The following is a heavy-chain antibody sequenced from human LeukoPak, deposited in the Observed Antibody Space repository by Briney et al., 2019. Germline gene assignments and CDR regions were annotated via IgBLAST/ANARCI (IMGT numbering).Heavy chain of an antibody. V-gene: IGHV3-11*03. CDR2: ISPTSDYT. D-gene: IGHD5-18*01. J-gene: IGHJ4*02. CDR3: ASARGSNYGSLGD. CDR1: GFTFIDYS. Sequence: GGSLRLSCAASGFTFIDYSMSWIRQAPGKGLEWVSYISPTSDYTSYADSVKGRFSISRDNSKNTLYLQMNSLRTEDTAVYYCASARGSNYGSLGDWGQGTLVTVSS.